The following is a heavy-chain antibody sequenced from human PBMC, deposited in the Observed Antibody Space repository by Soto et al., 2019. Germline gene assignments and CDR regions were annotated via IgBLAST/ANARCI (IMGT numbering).Heavy chain of an antibody. CDR3: ARGGIAGGLDV. CDR2: IKSKTDGGTT. CDR1: GFTFSNAW. V-gene: IGHV3-15*07. J-gene: IGHJ6*02. Sequence: PGGSLRLSCAASGFTFSNAWMNWVRQAPGKGLEWVGRIKSKTDGGTTDYAAPVKGRFTISRDNSKNTMDLQMSSLRAEDTAVYYCARGGIAGGLDVWGQGTTVTVSS. D-gene: IGHD6-13*01.